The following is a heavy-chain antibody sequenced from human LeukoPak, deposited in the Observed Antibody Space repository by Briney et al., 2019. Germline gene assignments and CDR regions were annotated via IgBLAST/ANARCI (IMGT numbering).Heavy chain of an antibody. CDR2: IYYSGST. J-gene: IGHJ4*02. CDR3: ARTYDFWSGYPRYFDY. V-gene: IGHV4-30-4*08. D-gene: IGHD3-3*01. CDR1: GGSISSGDYY. Sequence: PSETLSLTCTFSGGSISSGDYYWSWIRQPPGTGLEWIGYIYYSGSTYYNPSLQSRVTISVDTSKNQFSLKLSSVTAADTAVYYCARTYDFWSGYPRYFDYWGQGTLVTVSS.